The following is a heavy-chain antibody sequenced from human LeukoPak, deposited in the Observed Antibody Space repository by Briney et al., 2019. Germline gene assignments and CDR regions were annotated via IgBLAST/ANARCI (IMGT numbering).Heavy chain of an antibody. D-gene: IGHD2-21*02. Sequence: PGASLRLSRAASGFSLSTYGVSWVRQPPGKGLEWVSSISSSSSYIYYADSVKGRFTISRDNAKNSLYLQMNSLRAEDTAVYYCARDTPYCGGDCYSSDAFDIWGQGTMVTVSS. J-gene: IGHJ3*02. V-gene: IGHV3-21*01. CDR1: GFSLSTYG. CDR3: ARDTPYCGGDCYSSDAFDI. CDR2: ISSSSSYI.